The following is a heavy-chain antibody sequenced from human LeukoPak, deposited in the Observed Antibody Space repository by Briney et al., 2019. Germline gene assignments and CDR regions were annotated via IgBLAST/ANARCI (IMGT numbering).Heavy chain of an antibody. CDR3: AKDMGRSSMVRGVTDQPYFDY. CDR2: ISYDGSNK. Sequence: GGSLRLSCAASGFTFCSYGMHWVRQAPGKGLEWVAVISYDGSNKYYADSVKGRFTISRDNSKNTLYLQMNSLRAEDTAVYYCAKDMGRSSMVRGVTDQPYFDYWGQGTLVTVSS. J-gene: IGHJ4*02. CDR1: GFTFCSYG. V-gene: IGHV3-30*18. D-gene: IGHD3-10*01.